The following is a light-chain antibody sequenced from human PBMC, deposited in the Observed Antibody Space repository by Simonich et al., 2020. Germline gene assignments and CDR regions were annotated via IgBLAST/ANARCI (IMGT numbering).Light chain of an antibody. V-gene: IGLV2-14*01. CDR2: DVR. CDR1: SSDVGGYNY. J-gene: IGLJ3*02. Sequence: QSALTQPASVSGSPGQSITISCTGTSSDVGGYNYVSWYQQPPGKAPKLMIYDVRKWPSGVSNRFSGSKSGNTASLTISGLQAEDEADYYCSSYTSSSFWVFGGGTKLTVL. CDR3: SSYTSSSFWV.